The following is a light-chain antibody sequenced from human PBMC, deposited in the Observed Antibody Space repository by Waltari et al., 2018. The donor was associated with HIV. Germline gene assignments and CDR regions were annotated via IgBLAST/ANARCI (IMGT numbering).Light chain of an antibody. CDR2: WAS. J-gene: IGKJ2*02. CDR3: HKDYTFGT. CDR1: HSVVNSANNKNC. Sequence: TQSPVSLAASLGDRATIHRNSSHSVVNSANNKNCLGWYQQKPGQAPKLLIYWASSGTSGFPDGVSGSGAETNFSLTISSLQAEDVAVYYCHKDYTFGTFSPGTKLEIK. V-gene: IGKV4-1*01.